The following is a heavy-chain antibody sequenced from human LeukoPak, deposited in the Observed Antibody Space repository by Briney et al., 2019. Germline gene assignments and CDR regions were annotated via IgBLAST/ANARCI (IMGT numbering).Heavy chain of an antibody. CDR3: ARDAPTYGDYEDDAFDI. J-gene: IGHJ3*02. V-gene: IGHV3-48*01. D-gene: IGHD4-17*01. Sequence: PGGSLRLSCAASGFTFSSYSMNWVRQAPGKGPEWVSYISSSSSTIYYADSVKGRFTISRDNAKNSLYLQMNSLRAEDTAVYYCARDAPTYGDYEDDAFDIWGQGTMVTVSS. CDR2: ISSSSSTI. CDR1: GFTFSSYS.